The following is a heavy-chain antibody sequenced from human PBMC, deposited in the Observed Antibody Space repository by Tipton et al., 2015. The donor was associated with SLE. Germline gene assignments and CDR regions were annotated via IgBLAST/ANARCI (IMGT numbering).Heavy chain of an antibody. J-gene: IGHJ4*02. CDR1: GISLNFYA. CDR2: IWFDGSQT. V-gene: IGHV3-33*01. CDR3: ARDDYGTFDY. D-gene: IGHD4-17*01. Sequence: SLRLSCLASGISLNFYAMHWVRQAPGKGLEWVAVIWFDGSQTYYIESVRGRFTISRDNSKNTVYLQMNSLRDEDTAVYYCARDDYGTFDYWGQGTLVTVSS.